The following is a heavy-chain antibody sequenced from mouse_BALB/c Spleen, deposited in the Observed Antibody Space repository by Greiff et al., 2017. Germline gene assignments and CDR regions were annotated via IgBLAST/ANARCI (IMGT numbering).Heavy chain of an antibody. CDR1: GFTFSDDW. Sequence: DVQLVESGGGLVQPGGSMKLSCAASGFTFSDDWMDWVRQSPEKGLEWVAEIRSKANNHATYYAESVKGRITISRDDSKSSVYLQMNSLRAEDTGIYYCTGMITAGYAMDYWGQGTSVTVSS. CDR2: IRSKANNHAT. D-gene: IGHD2-4*01. J-gene: IGHJ4*01. CDR3: TGMITAGYAMDY. V-gene: IGHV6-6*01.